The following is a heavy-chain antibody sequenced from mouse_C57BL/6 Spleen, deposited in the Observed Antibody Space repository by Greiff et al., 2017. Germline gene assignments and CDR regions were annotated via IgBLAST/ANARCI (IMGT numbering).Heavy chain of an antibody. CDR1: GYTLTDYY. V-gene: IGHV1-19*01. Sequence: VQLQQSGPVLVKPGASVKMSCKASGYTLTDYYMNWVKQSHGKSLQWIGVINPYNGGTSYNQKFKGKATLTVDKSSSTAYMELNSLTSEVSAVYYCARNYDYDSGFAYWGQGTLVTVSA. CDR2: INPYNGGT. J-gene: IGHJ3*01. CDR3: ARNYDYDSGFAY. D-gene: IGHD2-4*01.